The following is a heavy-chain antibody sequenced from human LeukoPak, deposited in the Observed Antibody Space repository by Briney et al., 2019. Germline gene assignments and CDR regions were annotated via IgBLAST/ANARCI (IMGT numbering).Heavy chain of an antibody. J-gene: IGHJ3*02. Sequence: GKSLKISCKGSGYRFNSYWIGWVRQMPGKGLEWMGIIYPGDSDTRYSPSFQGQVTISADKSISTAYLQRSSLKASDTAMYYCARHEREAFDIWGQGTMVTVSS. V-gene: IGHV5-51*01. D-gene: IGHD1-1*01. CDR1: GYRFNSYW. CDR2: IYPGDSDT. CDR3: ARHEREAFDI.